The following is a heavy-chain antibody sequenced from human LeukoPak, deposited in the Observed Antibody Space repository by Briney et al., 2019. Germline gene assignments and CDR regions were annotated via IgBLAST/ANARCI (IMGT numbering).Heavy chain of an antibody. CDR1: GGSISSGSYY. CDR3: ARHLRYFDWLSSYFDY. CDR2: IYTSGST. D-gene: IGHD3-9*01. V-gene: IGHV4-61*02. J-gene: IGHJ4*02. Sequence: SGTLSLTCTVSGGSISSGSYYWSWIRQPAGKGLEWIGRIYTSGSTYYNPSLKSRVTISVDTSKNQFSLKLSSVTAADTAVYYCARHLRYFDWLSSYFDYWGQGTLVTVSS.